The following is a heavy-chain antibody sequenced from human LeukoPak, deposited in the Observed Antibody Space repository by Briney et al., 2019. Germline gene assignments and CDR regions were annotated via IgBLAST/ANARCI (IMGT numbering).Heavy chain of an antibody. V-gene: IGHV4-30-4*01. D-gene: IGHD3-3*01. CDR2: IYYSWST. Sequence: PSQTLSLTCAVSGGSISSCDYYWSWIRQPPGKGREWIGYIYYSWSTYYNPSLKSRDTISVDTSKNQFSLKLSSVNAADTAVYYCARQPPNYDFWSGRPFEPWGQGTLVAVSS. CDR1: GGSISSCDYY. CDR3: ARQPPNYDFWSGRPFEP. J-gene: IGHJ5*02.